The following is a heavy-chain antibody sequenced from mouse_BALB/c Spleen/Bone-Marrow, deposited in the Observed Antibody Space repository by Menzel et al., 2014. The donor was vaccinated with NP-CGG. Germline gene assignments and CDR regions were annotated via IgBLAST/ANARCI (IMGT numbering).Heavy chain of an antibody. D-gene: IGHD1-2*01. CDR3: ARLGYYGYHDN. Sequence: EVQLVESGGGLVQPGGSLNLACVASGFDFGRYWMSWARQAPGKGLEWIGEINPGSSTINYSPSLKDKFIISRDNAKNTLHLQMSKVRSEDTALYYCARLGYYGYHDNWGQGTTLTVSS. CDR2: INPGSSTI. V-gene: IGHV4-2*02. J-gene: IGHJ2*01. CDR1: GFDFGRYW.